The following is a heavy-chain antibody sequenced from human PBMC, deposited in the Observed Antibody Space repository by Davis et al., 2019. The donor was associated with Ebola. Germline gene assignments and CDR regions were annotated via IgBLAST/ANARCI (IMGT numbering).Heavy chain of an antibody. D-gene: IGHD2-2*01. Sequence: GESLKISCAASGFTFSNYYMHWVRRAPGKGLEWVARIKTDGSTTRYADSVKGRFTLSRDNTKNTLYLQMNSLRGEDTAVYFCVRDTSHQLPHWLYYFYGMDVWGQGTTVTVS. V-gene: IGHV3-74*01. CDR2: IKTDGSTT. CDR1: GFTFSNYY. CDR3: VRDTSHQLPHWLYYFYGMDV. J-gene: IGHJ6*02.